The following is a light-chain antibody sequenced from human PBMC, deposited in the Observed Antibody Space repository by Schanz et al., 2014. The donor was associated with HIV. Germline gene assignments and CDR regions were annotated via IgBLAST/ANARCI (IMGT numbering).Light chain of an antibody. V-gene: IGKV3-20*01. J-gene: IGKJ4*01. CDR2: ATS. Sequence: EIVLTQSPGSLSLSSGGRATLSCGASQRLSSSYLAWYQQKRDQSPRLVIYATSTRAAGIPDKFSGTGSGTDFTLTISRLEPEDFAVYFCEYFGNSGGTFGGGTKVQIK. CDR3: EYFGNSGGT. CDR1: QRLSSSY.